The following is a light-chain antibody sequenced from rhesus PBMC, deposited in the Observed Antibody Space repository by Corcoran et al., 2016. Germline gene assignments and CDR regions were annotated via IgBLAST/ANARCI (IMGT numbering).Light chain of an antibody. CDR2: GAW. J-gene: IGKJ4*01. CDR1: QSVGNS. V-gene: IGKV3-53*01. CDR3: QNYDKSPLT. Sequence: QPILTQSPASLSLSPGESATLSCRASQSVGNSLAWYQQKRGQAPRLGISGAWTRATGIPDRFGGSGYGTDFTLAISSLEPEDFAVYFCQNYDKSPLTFGGGTRVEIK.